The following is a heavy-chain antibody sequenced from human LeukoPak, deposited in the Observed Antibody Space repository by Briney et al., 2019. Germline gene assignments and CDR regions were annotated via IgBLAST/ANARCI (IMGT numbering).Heavy chain of an antibody. J-gene: IGHJ4*02. CDR2: IYYSGST. D-gene: IGHD4-11*01. V-gene: IGHV4-39*01. CDR1: GGSISSSSYY. CDR3: ARLNYSNYYFDY. Sequence: SETLSLTCTVSGGSISSSSYYWGWIRQPPGKGLEWIGSIYYSGSTYYNPSLKSRVTISVDTSKNQFSLKLSSVTAADTAVYYCARLNYSNYYFDYWGQGTLVTVSS.